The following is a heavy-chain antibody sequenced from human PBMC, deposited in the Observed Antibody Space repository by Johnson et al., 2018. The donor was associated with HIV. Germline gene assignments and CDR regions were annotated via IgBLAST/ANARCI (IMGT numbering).Heavy chain of an antibody. CDR1: GLSFSNFG. CDR3: TTDQVDSGSYYNAFHI. CDR2: IKSKTHGETT. D-gene: IGHD1-26*01. J-gene: IGHJ3*02. Sequence: MQLVESGGGLVKPGGSLRLSCVGSGLSFSNFGIHWVRQAPVKGPEWVGRIKSKTHGETTDYAAPVKGRFSISRDDSKNTLYLQMNSLKSEDTAVYYCTTDQVDSGSYYNAFHIWGQGTTVTVSS. V-gene: IGHV3-15*01.